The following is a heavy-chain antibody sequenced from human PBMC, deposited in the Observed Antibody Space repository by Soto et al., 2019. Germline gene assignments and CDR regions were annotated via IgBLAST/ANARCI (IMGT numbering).Heavy chain of an antibody. J-gene: IGHJ4*02. Sequence: QVQLQEAGPGLVKPSETLSLTCTVSGGSISLERFYWTWIRQPPGKGLAWIAYVSPTGATNDNPSLQSRVDISVDTSRNPFSLKLSSLTAADTAVYFCARECSSDHINCYGFWAQGTLGSGSA. D-gene: IGHD6-6*01. CDR1: GGSISLERFY. V-gene: IGHV4-4*08. CDR3: ARECSSDHINCYGF. CDR2: VSPTGAT.